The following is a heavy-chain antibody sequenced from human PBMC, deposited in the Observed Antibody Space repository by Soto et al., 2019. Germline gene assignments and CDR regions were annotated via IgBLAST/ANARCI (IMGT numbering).Heavy chain of an antibody. CDR1: GFTFDDYY. CDR2: FSNSASPI. V-gene: IGHV3-11*01. Sequence: QVQMVEYGGGLVKPGGSLRLSYAASGFTFDDYYMNWVSQAPGNGLEWISYFSNSASPIYYADSVKGRFTVSRDTAKNSVYLQMNSLGAADKAVYYCARERPYCGSAGCYTWLDPWGQGTLVTVSS. CDR3: ARERPYCGSAGCYTWLDP. J-gene: IGHJ5*02. D-gene: IGHD2-2*02.